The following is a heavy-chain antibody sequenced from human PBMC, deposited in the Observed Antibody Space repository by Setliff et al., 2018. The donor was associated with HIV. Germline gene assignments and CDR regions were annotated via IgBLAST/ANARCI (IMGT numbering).Heavy chain of an antibody. J-gene: IGHJ4*02. CDR1: GYSISSGYF. V-gene: IGHV4-38-2*01. D-gene: IGHD3-10*01. CDR2: LYHSGTN. Sequence: SETLSLTCAVSGYSISSGYFWGWIRQPPGKGLEWIGSLYHSGTNFYNPSLKSRVTISLDTSTNRFSLKPNSVTAADTAVYYCARGRHGLGLDVWGQGAPVTVSS. CDR3: ARGRHGLGLDV.